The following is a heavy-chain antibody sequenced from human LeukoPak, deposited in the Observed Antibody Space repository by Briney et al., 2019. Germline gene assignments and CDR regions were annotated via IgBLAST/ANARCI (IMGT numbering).Heavy chain of an antibody. CDR3: ARQDTAMALYYFDY. J-gene: IGHJ4*02. Sequence: SGESLKISCKGSGYSLTSYWIGWVRQLPGKGLEWMGIIYPGDSDTRYSPSFQGQVTISADKSISTAYLQWSSLKASDTAMYYCARQDTAMALYYFDYWGQGTLVTVSS. V-gene: IGHV5-51*01. D-gene: IGHD5-18*01. CDR1: GYSLTSYW. CDR2: IYPGDSDT.